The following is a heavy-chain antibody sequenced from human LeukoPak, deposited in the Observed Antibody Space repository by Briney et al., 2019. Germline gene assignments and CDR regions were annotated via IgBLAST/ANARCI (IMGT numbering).Heavy chain of an antibody. Sequence: SETLSLTCTVSGGSISSYYWSWIRQPPGKGLEWIGYIYYSGSTNYNPSLKSRVTISVDTSKNQFSLKLSSVTAADTAVYYCARDLGPGETNNWFDPWGQGTLVTVSS. J-gene: IGHJ5*02. CDR3: ARDLGPGETNNWFDP. CDR2: IYYSGST. V-gene: IGHV4-59*01. D-gene: IGHD3-10*01. CDR1: GGSISSYY.